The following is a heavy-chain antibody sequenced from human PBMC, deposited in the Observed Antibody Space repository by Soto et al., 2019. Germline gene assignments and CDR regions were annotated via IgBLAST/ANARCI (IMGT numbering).Heavy chain of an antibody. D-gene: IGHD3-10*01. J-gene: IGHJ4*02. V-gene: IGHV4-31*03. CDR3: ASFRGWPTCYFDS. CDR1: GGSISRGGYY. CDR2: LSYTGST. Sequence: QVQLQESGPGLVKPSQTLSLTCSVSGGSISRGGYYWSWIRQHPGKGLEWIGYLSYTGSTSYNPSLQSRLTLAVDTSKTKFSLKLISVTAADTAVYYCASFRGWPTCYFDSGGQGTLVPVSS.